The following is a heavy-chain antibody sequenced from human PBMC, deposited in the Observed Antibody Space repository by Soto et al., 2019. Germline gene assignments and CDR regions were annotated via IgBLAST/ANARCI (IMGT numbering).Heavy chain of an antibody. Sequence: SETLSITSTVYGGSISSCYYWSWIRQHPVKGLEWIGYIYYSGNTYYNPSLKSRVSISLDTSKSQFSLKLDSVTAADTAVYYGARDAPVALCVHKSMDVWGQGTKVP. V-gene: IGHV4-31*03. D-gene: IGHD3-3*02. CDR1: GGSISSCYY. CDR3: ARDAPVALCVHKSMDV. CDR2: IYYSGNT. J-gene: IGHJ6*02.